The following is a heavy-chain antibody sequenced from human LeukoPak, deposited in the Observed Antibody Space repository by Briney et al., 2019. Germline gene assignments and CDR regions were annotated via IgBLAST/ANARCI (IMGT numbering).Heavy chain of an antibody. V-gene: IGHV4-39*07. CDR1: GGSISSSSYY. CDR2: IYSSGST. Sequence: SETLSLTCTVSGGSISSSSYYWGWIRQPPGKGLEWIGSIYSSGSTNYNPSLKSRVTISVDTSKNQFSLKLSSVTAADTAVYYCARNGIAAAGSPPGWFDPWGQGTLVTVSS. CDR3: ARNGIAAAGSPPGWFDP. D-gene: IGHD6-13*01. J-gene: IGHJ5*02.